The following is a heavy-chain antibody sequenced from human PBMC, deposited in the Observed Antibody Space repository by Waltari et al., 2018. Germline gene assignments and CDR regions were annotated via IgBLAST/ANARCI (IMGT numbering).Heavy chain of an antibody. Sequence: QLQESGPGLVKPSGTLSLTCGVSGDSMSSTYCWSWVRQPPGQGLEWIGQVRGEGRTNYHPSFASRVTVSLDTYNNQFSLMVTSATAADTAVYYCARDRGRGLYLDSWGPGTLVTVSP. CDR2: VRGEGRT. D-gene: IGHD2-15*01. V-gene: IGHV4-4*02. CDR1: GDSMSSTYC. CDR3: ARDRGRGLYLDS. J-gene: IGHJ4*02.